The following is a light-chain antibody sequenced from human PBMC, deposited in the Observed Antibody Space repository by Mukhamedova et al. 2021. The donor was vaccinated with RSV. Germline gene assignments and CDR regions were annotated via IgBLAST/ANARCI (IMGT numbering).Light chain of an antibody. Sequence: TATSSDVGGYNYVSWYQQHPGKAPKVIIFAVTNRPSGVSNRFSGSKSGNTASLTISGLQAEDEADYYCSSYTTRSTVIFGGGTKL. CDR1: SSDVGGYNY. CDR3: SSYTTRSTVI. J-gene: IGLJ2*01. CDR2: AVT. V-gene: IGLV2-14*01.